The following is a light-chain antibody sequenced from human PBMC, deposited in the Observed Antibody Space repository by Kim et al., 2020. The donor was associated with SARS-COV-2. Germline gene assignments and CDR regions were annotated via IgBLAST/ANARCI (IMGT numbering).Light chain of an antibody. V-gene: IGLV3-1*01. CDR2: NDS. CDR1: RLGDKY. CDR3: QAWDNNNGV. Sequence: VSPGQTASLTCSGDRLGDKYATWYQQKPGQSPVLVIYNDSRRPSGIPERFSGSNSGNTATLTISGTQAIDEADYYCQAWDNNNGVFGGGTKLAVL. J-gene: IGLJ3*02.